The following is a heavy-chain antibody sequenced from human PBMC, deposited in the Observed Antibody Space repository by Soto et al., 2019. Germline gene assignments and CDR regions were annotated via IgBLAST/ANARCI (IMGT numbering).Heavy chain of an antibody. CDR3: AADGDFWSGHSNFDY. CDR2: IVVGSGNT. J-gene: IGHJ4*02. D-gene: IGHD3-3*01. V-gene: IGHV1-58*02. CDR1: GFTFFSTA. Sequence: ASVKVSCKTSGFTFFSTAMQWVRQARGQRLEWIGWIVVGSGNTNYAQKFQERVTIARDMSTSTVYMELSSLRSEDTAVYYCAADGDFWSGHSNFDYRGQGTLVTVSS.